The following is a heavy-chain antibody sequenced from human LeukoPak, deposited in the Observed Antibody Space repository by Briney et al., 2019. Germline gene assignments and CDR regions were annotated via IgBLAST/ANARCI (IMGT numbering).Heavy chain of an antibody. J-gene: IGHJ5*02. CDR1: GGSFSGYY. CDR3: ARGPYGDYGRSWFDP. V-gene: IGHV4-34*01. Sequence: NPSETLSLTCAVYGGSFSGYYWSWIRQPPGKGLEWIGEINHSGSTNYNPSPKSRVTISVDTSKNQFSLKLSSVTAADTAVYYCARGPYGDYGRSWFDPWGQGTLVTVSS. CDR2: INHSGST. D-gene: IGHD4-17*01.